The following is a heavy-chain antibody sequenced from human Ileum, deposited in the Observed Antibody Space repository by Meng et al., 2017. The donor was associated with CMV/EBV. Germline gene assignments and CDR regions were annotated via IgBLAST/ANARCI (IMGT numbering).Heavy chain of an antibody. CDR2: ISYDATNQ. D-gene: IGHD3-9*01. V-gene: IGHV3-30*04. CDR1: GFTFNTFP. Sequence: GESLKISCVASGFTFNTFPIHWVRQAPGKGLEWVAVISYDATNQHYAESVKGRFTISRDNSKSTLYLQMNSLRVEDTAVYYCAKHPDWFLSTIYFDQWGQGTLVTVSS. J-gene: IGHJ4*02. CDR3: AKHPDWFLSTIYFDQ.